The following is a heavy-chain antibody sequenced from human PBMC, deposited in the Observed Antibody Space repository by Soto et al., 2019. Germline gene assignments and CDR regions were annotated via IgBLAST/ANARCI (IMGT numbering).Heavy chain of an antibody. CDR2: IWYDGSNK. Sequence: GGSLRLSCAASGFTFSSYGMHWVRQAPGKGLEWVAVIWYDGSNKYYADSVKGRFTISRDNSKNTLYLQMNSLRAEDTAVYYCARDRRFGELLPLLQESFDYWGQGTLVTVSS. CDR3: ARDRRFGELLPLLQESFDY. CDR1: GFTFSSYG. D-gene: IGHD3-10*01. V-gene: IGHV3-33*01. J-gene: IGHJ4*02.